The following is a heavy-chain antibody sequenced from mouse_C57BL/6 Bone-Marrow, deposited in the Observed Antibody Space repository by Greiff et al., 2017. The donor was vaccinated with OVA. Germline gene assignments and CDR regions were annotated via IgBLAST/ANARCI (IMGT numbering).Heavy chain of an antibody. CDR2: IDPENGDT. Sequence: EVQLQQSGAELVRPGASVKLSCTASGFNIKDDYMHWVKQRPEQGLEWIGWIDPENGDTEYASKFQGKATITADTSSNTAYLQLSSLTSEDTAVYYCARGATMITRYYAMDYWGQGTSVTVSS. J-gene: IGHJ4*01. CDR1: GFNIKDDY. V-gene: IGHV14-4*01. D-gene: IGHD2-4*01. CDR3: ARGATMITRYYAMDY.